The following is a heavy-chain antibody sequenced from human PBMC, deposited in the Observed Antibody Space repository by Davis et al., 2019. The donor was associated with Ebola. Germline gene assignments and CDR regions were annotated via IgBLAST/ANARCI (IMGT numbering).Heavy chain of an antibody. V-gene: IGHV4-59*12. Sequence: SETLSLTCTVSGGSISSYYWSWIRQPPGKGLEWIGYIYYSGSTNYNPSLKSRVTISVDTSKNQFSLKLSSVTAADTAVYYCARGDFDWLRVGMDVWGQRTTVTVSS. J-gene: IGHJ6*02. CDR2: IYYSGST. CDR1: GGSISSYY. CDR3: ARGDFDWLRVGMDV. D-gene: IGHD3-9*01.